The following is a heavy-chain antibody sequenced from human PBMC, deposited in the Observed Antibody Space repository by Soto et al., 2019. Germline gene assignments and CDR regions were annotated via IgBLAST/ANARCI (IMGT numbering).Heavy chain of an antibody. V-gene: IGHV4-59*01. J-gene: IGHJ3*02. CDR3: ARHYVSGSYSAFENDAFDI. D-gene: IGHD3-10*01. CDR1: VGSISSYY. CDR2: IYYIGST. Sequence: QVHLQESGPGLVKPSETLSLTCTVSVGSISSYYWSWIRQPPGKGLEWIGYIYYIGSTNYNPSLKSQVTISVDTSKNQFSLKLSSVTAADTAVYYCARHYVSGSYSAFENDAFDIWCQGTMVTVSS.